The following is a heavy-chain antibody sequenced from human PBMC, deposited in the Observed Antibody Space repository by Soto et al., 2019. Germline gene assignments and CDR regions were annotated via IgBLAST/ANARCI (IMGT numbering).Heavy chain of an antibody. CDR1: GGSISSGGYY. CDR3: ARGIVVVPAARFSYYYYGMDV. Sequence: PSETLSLTCTVSGGSISSGGYYWSWIRQHPGKGLEWIGYIYYSGNNYYNPSLKSRVTISVDTSKNQFSLKLSSVTAADTAVYYCARGIVVVPAARFSYYYYGMDVGGQGATVTVSS. J-gene: IGHJ6*02. D-gene: IGHD2-2*01. V-gene: IGHV4-31*03. CDR2: IYYSGNN.